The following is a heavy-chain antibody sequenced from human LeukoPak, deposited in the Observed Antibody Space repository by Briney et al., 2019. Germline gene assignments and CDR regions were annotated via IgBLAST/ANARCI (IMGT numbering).Heavy chain of an antibody. D-gene: IGHD3-16*02. J-gene: IGHJ4*02. CDR3: ARERVDYVWGNYRYWDY. V-gene: IGHV4-4*07. CDR1: GGSISSYY. Sequence: SETLSLTCTVSGGSISSYYWSWIRQPAGEGLEWIGHINTKGSTSSNPSLKSPVIMSVDTSKNQFSLKLTSVTGADTAVYYCARERVDYVWGNYRYWDYWGQGTLVTVSS. CDR2: INTKGST.